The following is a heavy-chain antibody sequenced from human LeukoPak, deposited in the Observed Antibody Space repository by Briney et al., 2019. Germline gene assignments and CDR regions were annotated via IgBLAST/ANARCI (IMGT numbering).Heavy chain of an antibody. CDR2: ISGDGRNI. V-gene: IGHV3-74*01. CDR3: TRDLMDYDVSTGLHHYYMDV. Sequence: GGSLRLSCVASGFTFSSYWMRWVRQDPRKGLVWVSRISGDGRNINYADSVRGRFTISRDNAKNTLYLQMNTLRVEDTAVYYCTRDLMDYDVSTGLHHYYMDVWGQGTTVTVSS. D-gene: IGHD3-9*01. CDR1: GFTFSSYW. J-gene: IGHJ6*02.